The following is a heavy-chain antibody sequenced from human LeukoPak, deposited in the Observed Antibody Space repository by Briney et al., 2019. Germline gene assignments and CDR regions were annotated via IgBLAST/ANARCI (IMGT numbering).Heavy chain of an antibody. D-gene: IGHD6-13*01. CDR3: ARRAIAEGFDY. CDR1: GFTFSSYA. Sequence: GGSLRLSCAASGFTFSSYAMSWVRQATGKGLEWVSYISSSGRTIYYADSVKGRFTISRDTAKNSLYLQMDSLRVEDTAVYYCARRAIAEGFDYWGQGTLVTVSS. V-gene: IGHV3-48*03. J-gene: IGHJ4*02. CDR2: ISSSGRTI.